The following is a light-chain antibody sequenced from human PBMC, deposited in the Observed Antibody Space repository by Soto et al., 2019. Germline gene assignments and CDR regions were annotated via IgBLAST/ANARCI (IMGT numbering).Light chain of an antibody. CDR2: DVS. CDR1: SSDVGGYNY. Sequence: QSALTQPRSVSGSPGQSVTISCTGTSSDVGGYNYVSWYQQHPGKAPKLMIYDVSNRPSGVPDRFSGSKSGNTASLTISGLHAEDEADYYCCSYAGSNTLVFGGGTKLTVL. CDR3: CSYAGSNTLV. J-gene: IGLJ3*02. V-gene: IGLV2-11*01.